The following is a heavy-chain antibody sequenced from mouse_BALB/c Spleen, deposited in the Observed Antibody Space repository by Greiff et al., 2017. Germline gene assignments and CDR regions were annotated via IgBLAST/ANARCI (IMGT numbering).Heavy chain of an antibody. V-gene: IGHV1-9*01. D-gene: IGHD3-1*01. CDR3: ARALGIREDYFDY. Sequence: QVQLQQSGAELMKPGASVKISCKATGYTFSSYWIEWVKQRPGHGLEWIGEILPGSGSTNYNEKFKGKATFTADTSSNTAYMQLSSLTSEDSAVYYCARALGIREDYFDYWGQGTTLTVSS. CDR1: GYTFSSYW. CDR2: ILPGSGST. J-gene: IGHJ2*01.